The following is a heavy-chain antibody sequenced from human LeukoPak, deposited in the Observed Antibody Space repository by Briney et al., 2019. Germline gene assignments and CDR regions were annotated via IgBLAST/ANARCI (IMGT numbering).Heavy chain of an antibody. Sequence: ASVKVSCKASGYTFTSYGISWGRQAPGQGLEWMGWISAYNGNTNYAQKLQGRVTMTTDTSTSTAYMELRSLRSDDTAVYYCARVGLGIAVAGTGIGTYYFDYWGQGTLVTVSS. D-gene: IGHD6-19*01. CDR1: GYTFTSYG. V-gene: IGHV1-18*01. CDR2: ISAYNGNT. CDR3: ARVGLGIAVAGTGIGTYYFDY. J-gene: IGHJ4*02.